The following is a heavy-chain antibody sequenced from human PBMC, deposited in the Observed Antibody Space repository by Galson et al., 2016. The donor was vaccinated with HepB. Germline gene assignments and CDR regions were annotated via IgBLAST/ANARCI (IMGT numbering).Heavy chain of an antibody. V-gene: IGHV5-51*03. CDR1: GYSFTSYW. Sequence: QYGAEVKKPGESLKISCKGSGYSFTSYWIGWVRQMPGKGLEWMGIIYPGDSDTRYSPSFQGQITISADKSISTAYLQWSSLKASDTAMYYCAIPSEPYYYGMDVWGQGTTVTVSS. J-gene: IGHJ6*02. CDR2: IYPGDSDT. CDR3: AIPSEPYYYGMDV.